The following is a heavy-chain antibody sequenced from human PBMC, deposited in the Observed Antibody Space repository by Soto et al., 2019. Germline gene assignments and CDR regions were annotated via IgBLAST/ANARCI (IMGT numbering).Heavy chain of an antibody. J-gene: IGHJ4*02. Sequence: VQLLESGGGLVQPGGSLRLSCAASGFTFSRFAMSWVRQAPGKGLQWVAGISLGGGSTYYTDSVKGRFTISRDNSENTLYLQMNSLRGEDTAVYYCAKTVSIAVVAAPNFDSWGQGTLVTVSS. CDR1: GFTFSRFA. V-gene: IGHV3-23*01. CDR2: ISLGGGST. D-gene: IGHD2-15*01. CDR3: AKTVSIAVVAAPNFDS.